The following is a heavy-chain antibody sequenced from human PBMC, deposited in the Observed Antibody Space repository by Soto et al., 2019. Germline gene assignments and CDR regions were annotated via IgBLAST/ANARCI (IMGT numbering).Heavy chain of an antibody. CDR1: GFTFSSYA. Sequence: SLRLSCAASGFTFSSYAMHWVRQAPGKGLEWVAVISYDGSNKYYADSVKGRFTISRDNSKNTLYLQMNSLRAEDTGVYYCAKDPRLELRGVDSWGQGTQVTVSS. V-gene: IGHV3-30-3*01. J-gene: IGHJ4*02. CDR3: AKDPRLELRGVDS. CDR2: ISYDGSNK. D-gene: IGHD1-7*01.